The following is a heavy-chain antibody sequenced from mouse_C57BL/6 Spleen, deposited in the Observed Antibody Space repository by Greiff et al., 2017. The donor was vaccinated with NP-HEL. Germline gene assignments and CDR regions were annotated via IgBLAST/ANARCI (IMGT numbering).Heavy chain of an antibody. D-gene: IGHD1-1*01. CDR3: ARSYYYGSYYYAMDY. Sequence: EVQLQQSGPELVKPGASVKIPCKASGYTFTDYNMDWVKQSHGKSLEWIGDINPNNGGTIYNQKFKGKATLTVDKSSSTAYMELRSLTSEDTAAYYCARSYYYGSYYYAMDYWGQGTSVTVSS. CDR1: GYTFTDYN. V-gene: IGHV1-18*01. CDR2: INPNNGGT. J-gene: IGHJ4*01.